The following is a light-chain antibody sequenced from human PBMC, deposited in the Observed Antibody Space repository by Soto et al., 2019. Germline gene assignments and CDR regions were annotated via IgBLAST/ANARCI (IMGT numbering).Light chain of an antibody. Sequence: DIKMTQSTSSLSASVGDGVTITCRARQTITTYLNWYQQRPGTAPKVLIVAASTLHSGVPSRFSGSGSGTDFTLTISILQPEDLATYYCQHRYRTPLTFGGGTKVDIK. V-gene: IGKV1-39*01. CDR3: QHRYRTPLT. CDR2: AAS. J-gene: IGKJ4*01. CDR1: QTITTY.